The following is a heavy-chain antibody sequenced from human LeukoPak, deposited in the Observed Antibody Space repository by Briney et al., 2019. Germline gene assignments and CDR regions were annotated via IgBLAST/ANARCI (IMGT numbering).Heavy chain of an antibody. V-gene: IGHV3-21*01. Sequence: GGSLRLSCAASGFTFSSYSMNWVRQAPGKGLEWVSSISISSSYIYYADSVKGRFTISRDNAKNSLYLQMNSLRAEDTAVYYCARAPQGFGVVQYYYYGMDVWGQGTTVTVSS. CDR1: GFTFSSYS. CDR2: ISISSSYI. D-gene: IGHD3-3*01. J-gene: IGHJ6*02. CDR3: ARAPQGFGVVQYYYYGMDV.